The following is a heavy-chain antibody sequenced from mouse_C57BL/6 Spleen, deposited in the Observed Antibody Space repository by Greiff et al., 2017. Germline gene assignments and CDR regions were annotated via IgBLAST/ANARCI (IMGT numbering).Heavy chain of an antibody. Sequence: EVKVVESGAELVRPGASVKLSCTASGFNIKDYYMHWVKQRPEQGLEWIGRIDPEDGDTEYAPKFQGKATMTADTSSNTAYLQLSSLTSEDTAVYYCTLPGGGSSQRGGFFFAYWGQGTLVTVSA. CDR2: IDPEDGDT. CDR1: GFNIKDYY. V-gene: IGHV14-1*01. J-gene: IGHJ3*01. D-gene: IGHD1-1*01. CDR3: TLPGGGSSQRGGFFFAY.